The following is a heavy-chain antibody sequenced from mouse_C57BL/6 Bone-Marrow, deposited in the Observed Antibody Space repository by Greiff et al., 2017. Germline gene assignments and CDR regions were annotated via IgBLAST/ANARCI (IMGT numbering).Heavy chain of an antibody. V-gene: IGHV1-15*01. CDR1: GYTFTDYE. Sequence: QVQLQQSGAELVRPGASVTLSCKASGYTFTDYEMHWVKQTPVHGLEWIGAIDPETGGTAYNQKFKGKAILTADKSSSTAYMELRSLTSEDSAVYYCTTERSLYDYDDGGGVANWGQETLVTGSA. D-gene: IGHD2-4*01. CDR2: IDPETGGT. J-gene: IGHJ3*01. CDR3: TTERSLYDYDDGGGVAN.